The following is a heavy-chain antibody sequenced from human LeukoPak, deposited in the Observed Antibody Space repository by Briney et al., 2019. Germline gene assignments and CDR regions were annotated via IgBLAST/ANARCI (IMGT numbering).Heavy chain of an antibody. V-gene: IGHV3-48*03. Sequence: PGGSLRLSCAASGFTFSSYEMNWVRQAPGKGLEWVSYISSSGTTIYYADSVKGRFTISRDNAKNSLYLQMNSLRAEDTAVYYCARDDNLVLYCSSTSCSRAFDYWGQGTLVTVPS. CDR2: ISSSGTTI. J-gene: IGHJ4*02. CDR1: GFTFSSYE. CDR3: ARDDNLVLYCSSTSCSRAFDY. D-gene: IGHD2-2*01.